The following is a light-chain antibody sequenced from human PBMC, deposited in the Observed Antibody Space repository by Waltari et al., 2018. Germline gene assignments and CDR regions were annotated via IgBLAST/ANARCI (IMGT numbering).Light chain of an antibody. CDR1: QSIGTY. CDR2: AAS. Sequence: DIQMTQSPSSLSASVGDRVTITCRARQSIGTYLNWSQHTPGRAPELLIYAASTLQGGVPSRFSGSGSETHFTLAISSLQREDFATYYCQQSYTTPRTFGQGTKVEIK. V-gene: IGKV1-39*01. J-gene: IGKJ1*01. CDR3: QQSYTTPRT.